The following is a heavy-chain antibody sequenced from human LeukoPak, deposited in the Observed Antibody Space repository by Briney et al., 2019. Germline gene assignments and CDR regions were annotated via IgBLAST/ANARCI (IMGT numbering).Heavy chain of an antibody. Sequence: GGSLRLSCAASGFTFSNFAMHWVRQAPGKGLEWVAVISFDGNIKYYADSVKGRFTISRDNSKNTLYLQMNSLRAEDTAVYYCAKGQARVDYWGQGTLVTVSS. CDR1: GFTFSNFA. V-gene: IGHV3-30-3*01. J-gene: IGHJ4*02. CDR3: AKGQARVDY. CDR2: ISFDGNIK.